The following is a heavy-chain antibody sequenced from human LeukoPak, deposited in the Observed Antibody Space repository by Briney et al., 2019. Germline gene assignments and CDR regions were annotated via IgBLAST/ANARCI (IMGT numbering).Heavy chain of an antibody. CDR3: AKDLVDIVATALGY. Sequence: GGSLRLSCAASGFTFSSYAMSWVRQAPGKGLEWVSAISGSGGSTYYADSVKGRFTISRDNSKNTLYLQMNSLRAEDTAVYYSAKDLVDIVATALGYWGQGTLVTVSS. CDR1: GFTFSSYA. V-gene: IGHV3-23*01. D-gene: IGHD5-12*01. J-gene: IGHJ4*02. CDR2: ISGSGGST.